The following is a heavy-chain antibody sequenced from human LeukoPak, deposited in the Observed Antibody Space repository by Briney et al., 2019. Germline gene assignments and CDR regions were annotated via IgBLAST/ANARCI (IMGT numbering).Heavy chain of an antibody. J-gene: IGHJ1*01. Sequence: SETLSLTCTVSGASISSGGYYWSWIRQHPGKGLEWIGYISYGGSPYYNPSLKSRVTISVDTSRNQFSLKLSSVTAADTAVYYCARGPHCSSTSCYSEYFHHWGQGTLVTVSS. D-gene: IGHD2-2*01. V-gene: IGHV4-31*03. CDR2: ISYGGSP. CDR3: ARGPHCSSTSCYSEYFHH. CDR1: GASISSGGYY.